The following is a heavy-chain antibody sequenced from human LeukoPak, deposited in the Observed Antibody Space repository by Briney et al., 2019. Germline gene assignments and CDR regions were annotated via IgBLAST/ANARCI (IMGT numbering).Heavy chain of an antibody. Sequence: GGSLRLSCAASGFTFSSYWMSWVRQAPGKGLEWVANIKQDGSEKYYVDSVKGRFTISRDNAKNSLYLQMNSLRAEDTAVYYCARGHRRDYYDSSGYYYWGQGTLVTVSS. V-gene: IGHV3-7*01. CDR1: GFTFSSYW. J-gene: IGHJ4*02. D-gene: IGHD3-22*01. CDR2: IKQDGSEK. CDR3: ARGHRRDYYDSSGYYY.